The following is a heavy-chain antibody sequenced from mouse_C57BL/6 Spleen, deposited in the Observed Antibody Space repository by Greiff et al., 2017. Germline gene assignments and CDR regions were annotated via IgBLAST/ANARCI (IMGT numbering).Heavy chain of an antibody. J-gene: IGHJ2*01. CDR1: GYTFTSYG. D-gene: IGHD1-1*01. CDR3: AIYLSYYYGYSYGY. V-gene: IGHV1-64*01. Sequence: VQLQQPGAELVKPGASVKLSCKASGYTFTSYGLHWVKQRTGQGLEWIGMIHPNSGSTYSNEKFKRKATLTVDKSSSTAYMQRSCLTSEDSAVYYCAIYLSYYYGYSYGYWGQGTTLTVSS. CDR2: IHPNSGST.